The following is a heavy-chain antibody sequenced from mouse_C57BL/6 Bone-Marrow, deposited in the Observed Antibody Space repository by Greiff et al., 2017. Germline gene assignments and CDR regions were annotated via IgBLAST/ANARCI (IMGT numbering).Heavy chain of an antibody. CDR1: GYTFTSYW. CDR2: INPSNGGT. D-gene: IGHD2-4*01. J-gene: IGHJ2*01. Sequence: QVQLQQPGTELVKPGASVKLSCKASGYTFTSYWMHWVKQRPGQGLEWIGNINPSNGGTNYNEKFKSQATLTVGKSSSTAYMQLSSLTSEDSAVYYCAKGRVIYYDYDGGYYFDYWGQGTTLTVSS. CDR3: AKGRVIYYDYDGGYYFDY. V-gene: IGHV1-53*01.